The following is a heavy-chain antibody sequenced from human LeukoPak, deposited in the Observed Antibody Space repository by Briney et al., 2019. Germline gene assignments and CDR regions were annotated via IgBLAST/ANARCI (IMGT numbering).Heavy chain of an antibody. J-gene: IGHJ4*02. Sequence: GESLQISCKGSGYSFISYCIAWVRQMPGKGLEYMGIIYPGDSDTRYSPSFQGQVTFSADKSISTAYLQWSSLKASDTATYYCARHESIAAAGIDYWGQGTLVTVSS. D-gene: IGHD6-13*01. CDR1: GYSFISYC. CDR3: ARHESIAAAGIDY. CDR2: IYPGDSDT. V-gene: IGHV5-51*01.